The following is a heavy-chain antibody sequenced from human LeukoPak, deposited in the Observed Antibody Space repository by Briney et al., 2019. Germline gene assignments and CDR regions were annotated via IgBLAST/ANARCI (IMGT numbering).Heavy chain of an antibody. CDR1: GASISTYY. J-gene: IGHJ3*01. CDR2: VYNSGNT. Sequence: SETLSLTCTVSGASISTYYWSWIRQPPGKGLAWIGYVYNSGNTYYNPSLNSRASISEDTSKNQLSLKVNSVTAADTAVYYCARHPGVGANDTFDLWGQGTMVTISS. CDR3: ARHPGVGANDTFDL. D-gene: IGHD1-26*01. V-gene: IGHV4-59*08.